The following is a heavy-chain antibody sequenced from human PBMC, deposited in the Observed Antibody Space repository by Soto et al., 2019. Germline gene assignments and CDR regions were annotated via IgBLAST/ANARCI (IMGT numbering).Heavy chain of an antibody. CDR2: ISYDGSNK. V-gene: IGHV3-30-3*01. Sequence: SLRLSCAASGFTFSSYAMHWVRQAPGKGLEWVAVISYDGSNKYYADSVKGRFTISRDNSKNTLYLQMNSLRAEDTAVYYCARAPPYRGVNFDYWGQGTLVTVSS. CDR3: ARAPPYRGVNFDY. D-gene: IGHD3-10*01. CDR1: GFTFSSYA. J-gene: IGHJ4*02.